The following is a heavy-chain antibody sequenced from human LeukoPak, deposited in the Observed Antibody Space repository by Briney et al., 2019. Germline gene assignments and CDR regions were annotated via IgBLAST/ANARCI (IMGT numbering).Heavy chain of an antibody. V-gene: IGHV3-23*01. Sequence: PGGSLRLSCAASGFTFSSYAMSWVRQAPGKGLECFSAISGSGGSTYYADSVKGRFTISRDNSKNTLYLQMNSLRAEDTAVYYCAKAYDIYFDYWGQGTLVTVSS. J-gene: IGHJ4*02. CDR3: AKAYDIYFDY. D-gene: IGHD3-9*01. CDR2: ISGSGGST. CDR1: GFTFSSYA.